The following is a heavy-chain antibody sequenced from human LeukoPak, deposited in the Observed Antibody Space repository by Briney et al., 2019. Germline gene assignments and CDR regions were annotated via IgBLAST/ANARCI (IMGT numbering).Heavy chain of an antibody. V-gene: IGHV1-69*05. CDR1: GGTFSSYA. CDR3: VRHNHMDV. Sequence: RASVKVSCKASGGTFSSYAISWVRQAPGQGLEWMGGIIPIFGTANYAQKFQGRVTMTRDTSTSTVYMELSSLRSEDTAVYYCVRHNHMDVWGQGTTVTVSS. J-gene: IGHJ6*02. CDR2: IIPIFGTA.